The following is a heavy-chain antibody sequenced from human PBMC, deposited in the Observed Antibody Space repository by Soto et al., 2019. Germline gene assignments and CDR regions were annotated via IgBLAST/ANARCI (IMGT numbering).Heavy chain of an antibody. Sequence: GGSLRLSCAASGFTFSSYWMSWVRQAPGKGLEWVANIKQDGSEKYYVDSVKGRFTISRDNAKNSLYLQMNSLRAEDTAVYYCARDSGWQQLAAFDIWGQGTMVTVSS. V-gene: IGHV3-7*05. CDR2: IKQDGSEK. J-gene: IGHJ3*02. D-gene: IGHD6-13*01. CDR3: ARDSGWQQLAAFDI. CDR1: GFTFSSYW.